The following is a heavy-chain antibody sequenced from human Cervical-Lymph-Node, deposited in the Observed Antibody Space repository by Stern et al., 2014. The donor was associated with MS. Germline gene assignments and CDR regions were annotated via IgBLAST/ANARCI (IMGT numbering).Heavy chain of an antibody. CDR2: INLSDGAT. V-gene: IGHV1-46*03. CDR1: GYTFIDYY. CDR3: AREGADNDAFDV. D-gene: IGHD1-26*01. J-gene: IGHJ3*01. Sequence: AQLVESGAEVKKPGASVTVSCRTSGYTFIDYYIHWVRQAPGQGLEWMGIINLSDGATTYAEKFQGRVTMTRDTSTNTAYMQLGSLTSEDTAVFFCAREGADNDAFDVWGQGTMVTVSS.